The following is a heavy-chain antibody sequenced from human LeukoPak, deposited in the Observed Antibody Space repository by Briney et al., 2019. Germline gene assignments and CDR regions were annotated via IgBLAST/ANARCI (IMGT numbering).Heavy chain of an antibody. J-gene: IGHJ4*02. CDR1: GYTFTNFG. D-gene: IGHD2-15*01. V-gene: IGHV1-18*01. CDR3: ARDIATVAHQD. CDR2: ISAYSGNT. Sequence: GASVKVSCKASGYTFTNFGITWVRQAPGQGLEWMGWISAYSGNTNYVQKFQGRVTMATDTSTSTAYMELRSLRSDDTAVYYCARDIATVAHQDWGQGTLVTVSS.